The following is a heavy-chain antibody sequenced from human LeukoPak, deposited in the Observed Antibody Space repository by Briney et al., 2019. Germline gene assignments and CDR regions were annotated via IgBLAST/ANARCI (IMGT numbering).Heavy chain of an antibody. V-gene: IGHV1-8*01. CDR2: MNPNSGNT. J-gene: IGHJ6*02. CDR3: ARYMVEDDFWSGYLYYCYYGMDV. D-gene: IGHD3-3*01. CDR1: GYTFTSYD. Sequence: GASVKVSCKASGYTFTSYDINWVRQAIGQGLEWMGWMNPNSGNTGYAQKFQGRVTMTRNTSISTAYMELSSLRSEDTAVYYCARYMVEDDFWSGYLYYCYYGMDVWGQGTTVTVSS.